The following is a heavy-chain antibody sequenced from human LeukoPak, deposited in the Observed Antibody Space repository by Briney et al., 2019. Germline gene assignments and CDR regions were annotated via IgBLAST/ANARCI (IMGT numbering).Heavy chain of an antibody. CDR1: GFTFSSYD. CDR3: AKERGWTAAFDI. Sequence: GGSLRLSCAASGFTFSSYDMHWVRQAPGKGLEWVAFIRYDGSNKYYADSVKGRLTISRDNSKNTLYLQMNSLRAEDTAVYYCAKERGWTAAFDIWGQGTMVTVSS. D-gene: IGHD6-19*01. V-gene: IGHV3-30*02. CDR2: IRYDGSNK. J-gene: IGHJ3*02.